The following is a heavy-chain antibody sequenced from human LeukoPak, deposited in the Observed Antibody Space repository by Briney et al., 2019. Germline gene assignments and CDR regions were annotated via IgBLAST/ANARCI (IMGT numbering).Heavy chain of an antibody. CDR3: TRVGYIDEGIDY. V-gene: IGHV3-74*01. Sequence: GGSLRLSCAASGFTLSSYWMHWVRQAPGKGLVWVSGINSDGSRTEYADSVKGRFTISRDNAKNSLYLQMNSLRAEDTAIYYCTRVGYIDEGIDYWGQGTLVTVSS. CDR2: INSDGSRT. J-gene: IGHJ4*02. CDR1: GFTLSSYW. D-gene: IGHD5-24*01.